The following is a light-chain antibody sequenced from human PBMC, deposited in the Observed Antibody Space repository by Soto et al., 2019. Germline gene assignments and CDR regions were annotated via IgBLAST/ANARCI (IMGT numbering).Light chain of an antibody. CDR3: QSYDSSLGYV. J-gene: IGLJ1*01. CDR1: SSNIGAGYD. CDR2: GNS. Sequence: QSVLTQPPSVSGAPGQRVTISFTGSSSNIGAGYDVHWYQQLPGTAPKLLIYGNSNRPSGVPDRFSGSKSGTSASLAITGLQAEDEADYYCQSYDSSLGYVFGTRTKLTVL. V-gene: IGLV1-40*01.